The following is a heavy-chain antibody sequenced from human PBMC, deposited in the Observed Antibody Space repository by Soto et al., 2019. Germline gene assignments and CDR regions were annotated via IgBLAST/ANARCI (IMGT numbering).Heavy chain of an antibody. Sequence: QVQLVQSGAEVRKPGASVTVSCKASGYTFTTYYLHWVRQAPGQGLEWMGIINPSAGGTRYAQKSQGRVTMTRDTSTSTVYMELSSLRSEDTAMYYCARDWRLDYGDPNWFDPWGQGTLVTVSS. V-gene: IGHV1-46*01. CDR1: GYTFTTYY. D-gene: IGHD4-17*01. CDR2: INPSAGGT. J-gene: IGHJ5*02. CDR3: ARDWRLDYGDPNWFDP.